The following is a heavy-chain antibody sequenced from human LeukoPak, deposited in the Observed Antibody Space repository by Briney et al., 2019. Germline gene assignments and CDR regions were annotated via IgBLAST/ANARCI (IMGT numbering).Heavy chain of an antibody. CDR2: INPNSGGT. Sequence: ASVKVSCKASGYTFTGYCMHWVRQAPGQGLEWMGWINPNSGGTNYAQKFQGRVTMTRDTSISTAYMELSRLRSDDTAVYYCARDSSSGYYFPLNWFDPWGQGTLVTVSS. D-gene: IGHD3-22*01. V-gene: IGHV1-2*02. CDR1: GYTFTGYC. CDR3: ARDSSSGYYFPLNWFDP. J-gene: IGHJ5*02.